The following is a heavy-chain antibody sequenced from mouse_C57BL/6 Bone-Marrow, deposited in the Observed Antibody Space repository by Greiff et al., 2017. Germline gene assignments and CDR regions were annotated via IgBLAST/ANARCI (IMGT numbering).Heavy chain of an antibody. J-gene: IGHJ2*01. CDR1: GFNITDYY. V-gene: IGHV14-1*01. Sequence: VQLQQSGAELVRPGASVKLSCTASGFNITDYYMHWVKQRPEQGLEWIGRIDTEDGDTEYAPKFQGKATMTADTSSNPAYLQLSSLTSEDTAVYYCTGYYYGSSYGFWGQGTTLTGSS. CDR3: TGYYYGSSYGF. CDR2: IDTEDGDT. D-gene: IGHD1-1*01.